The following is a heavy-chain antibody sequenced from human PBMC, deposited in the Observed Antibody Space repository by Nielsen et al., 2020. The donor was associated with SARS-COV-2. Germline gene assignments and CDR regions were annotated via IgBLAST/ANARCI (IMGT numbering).Heavy chain of an antibody. J-gene: IGHJ4*02. V-gene: IGHV1-46*01. CDR3: ATADLRGLERSSGWYAGDY. Sequence: ASVKVSCKASGYTFTSYYMHWVRQAPGQGLEWMGIINPSGGSTSYAQKFQDRVTMTRDTSTSTVYMELSSLRSEDTAVYYCATADLRGLERSSGWYAGDYWGQGTLVTVSS. D-gene: IGHD6-19*01. CDR1: GYTFTSYY. CDR2: INPSGGST.